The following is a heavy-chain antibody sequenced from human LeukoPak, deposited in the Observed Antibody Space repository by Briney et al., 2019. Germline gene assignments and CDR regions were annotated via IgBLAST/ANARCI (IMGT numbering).Heavy chain of an antibody. CDR2: ISTDGRDV. D-gene: IGHD6-13*01. CDR3: ARDAQISAAAYYFDY. Sequence: PGGSLRLSCAASGFTFSRCPMHWVRQAPGEGLEWVTVISTDGRDVKYADSVKGRFTISRDSSKNTLSLQMNSLRDDDTAVYYCARDAQISAAAYYFDYWGQGTLVTVSS. J-gene: IGHJ4*02. V-gene: IGHV3-30*04. CDR1: GFTFSRCP.